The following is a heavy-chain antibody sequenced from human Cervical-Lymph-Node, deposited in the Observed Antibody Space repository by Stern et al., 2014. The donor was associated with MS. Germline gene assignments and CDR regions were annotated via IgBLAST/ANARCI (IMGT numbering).Heavy chain of an antibody. CDR2: ISCDADVK. CDR3: AKKSVGTTGTTTAFDY. CDR1: GFTFSNYG. D-gene: IGHD1-1*01. J-gene: IGHJ4*02. Sequence: VQLAESGGGVVQPGTSLRLSCAVSGFTFSNYGMHWVRQAPGKGLEWVSAISCDADVKFYAAYVKGRFTISRNTPKNTMYLQLNSLKVEDAAVYFCAKKSVGTTGTTTAFDYWGQGTLVTVSS. V-gene: IGHV3-30*18.